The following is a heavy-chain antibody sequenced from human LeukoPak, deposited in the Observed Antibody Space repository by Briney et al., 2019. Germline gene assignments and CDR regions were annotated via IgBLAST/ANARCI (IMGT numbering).Heavy chain of an antibody. D-gene: IGHD3-9*01. V-gene: IGHV3-48*01. J-gene: IGHJ4*02. CDR1: GFTFSSYS. CDR2: ISSLSGTI. CDR3: ARGSTLRYFDWLLSGFDY. Sequence: GGSLRLSCAASGFTFSSYSMNWVRQAPGKGLEWVSYISSLSGTIYYADSVKGRFIISRDNAQNSLFLQMNSLRAEDTAVYYCARGSTLRYFDWLLSGFDYWGQGTLVTVSS.